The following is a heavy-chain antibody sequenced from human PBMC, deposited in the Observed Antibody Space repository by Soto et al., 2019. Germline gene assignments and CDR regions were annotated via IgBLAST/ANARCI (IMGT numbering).Heavy chain of an antibody. Sequence: QVQLVQSGAEVKKPGASVKVSCKASGYTFTSYYMHWVRQAPGQGLEWMGIINPSGGSTSYAQKFQGRATMTRDTSTSTVYMELSSLRSEDTAVYYCARDLSDTMTRDASYYGMDVWGQGTTVTVSS. CDR1: GYTFTSYY. J-gene: IGHJ6*02. CDR3: ARDLSDTMTRDASYYGMDV. CDR2: INPSGGST. V-gene: IGHV1-46*01. D-gene: IGHD3-3*01.